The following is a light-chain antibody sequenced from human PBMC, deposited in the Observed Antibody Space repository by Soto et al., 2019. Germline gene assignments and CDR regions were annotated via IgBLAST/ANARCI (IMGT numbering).Light chain of an antibody. V-gene: IGLV2-14*01. CDR1: SSDVGGYNY. J-gene: IGLJ1*01. CDR3: SSYTASSTFV. CDR2: DVN. Sequence: QSALTQPASVSGSPGQSITISCTGTSSDVGGYNYVSWYQQLPGKAPKLMIYDVNNRPSGVSNRFSGSKSGNTASLTISGLQAEDEADYYCSSYTASSTFVVGTGTKVTVL.